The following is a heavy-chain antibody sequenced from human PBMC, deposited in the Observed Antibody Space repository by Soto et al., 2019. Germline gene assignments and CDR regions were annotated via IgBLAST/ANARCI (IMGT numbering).Heavy chain of an antibody. CDR1: GDSVSSNSAA. V-gene: IGHV6-1*01. Sequence: PSQTLSLTCAISGDSVSSNSAAWNWIRQSPSRGLEWLGRTYYRSKWYNDYAVSVKSRITINPDTSKNQFSLQLNSVTPEDMAVYYCARVKGYSSSSTLLYYYYYGMDVWGQGTTVTVSS. CDR3: ARVKGYSSSSTLLYYYYYGMDV. J-gene: IGHJ6*02. CDR2: TYYRSKWYN. D-gene: IGHD6-6*01.